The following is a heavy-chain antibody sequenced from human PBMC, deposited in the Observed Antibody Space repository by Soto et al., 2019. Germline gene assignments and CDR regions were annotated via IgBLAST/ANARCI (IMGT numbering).Heavy chain of an antibody. J-gene: IGHJ5*02. CDR2: IYYSGST. D-gene: IGHD1-26*01. V-gene: IGHV4-59*01. CDR3: ARAQVGARVFSSDNWFDP. CDR1: GGSISSYY. Sequence: QVQLQESGPGLVKPSETLSLTCTVSGGSISSYYWSWIRQPPGKGLEWIGYIYYSGSTNYNPSLKGRGTISVDTSKNQFSLKLSSVTAADTAVYYCARAQVGARVFSSDNWFDPWGQGTLVTVSS.